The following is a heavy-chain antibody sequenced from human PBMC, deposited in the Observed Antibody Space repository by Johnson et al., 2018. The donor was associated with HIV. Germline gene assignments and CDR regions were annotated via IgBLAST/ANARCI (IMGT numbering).Heavy chain of an antibody. Sequence: QVRLVEFGGGVVQPGGSLRLSCAAFGFTFSTYGIHWVRQAPGKGLEWVAFIRSDGTNKYYADFVKGRFSISRDNSKNTLYLQMNSLRAEDTAVYYCAIIWNHTFDIWGQGTMVTVSS. CDR2: IRSDGTNK. CDR1: GFTFSTYG. D-gene: IGHD1-14*01. V-gene: IGHV3-30*02. J-gene: IGHJ3*02. CDR3: AIIWNHTFDI.